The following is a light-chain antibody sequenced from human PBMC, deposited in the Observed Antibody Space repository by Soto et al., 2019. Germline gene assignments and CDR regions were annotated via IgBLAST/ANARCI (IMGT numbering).Light chain of an antibody. CDR1: QSVGSN. V-gene: IGKV3-15*01. CDR3: QQSNNWPKT. Sequence: EIVMTQSPDTLSVSPGETATLSCRASQSVGSNLAWYQQKPGQAPRLLISDASTRAAGLPARFSGSGSGTEFTLTISSLQSEYFAVYYCQQSNNWPKTFGQGTKVEIK. CDR2: DAS. J-gene: IGKJ1*01.